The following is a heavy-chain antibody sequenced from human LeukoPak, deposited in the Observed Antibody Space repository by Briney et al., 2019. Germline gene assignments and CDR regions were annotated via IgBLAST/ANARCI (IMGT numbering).Heavy chain of an antibody. CDR2: ISVSGGST. D-gene: IGHD3-22*01. J-gene: IGHJ4*02. Sequence: GGSLRLSCAASGFTFSSYAMSWVRQAPGKGLEWVSGISVSGGSTYYADSVKGRFTISRDNSKNTLYLQMNSLRAEDTAVYYSAKYRAMIVVALDYWGQGTLVTVSS. CDR3: AKYRAMIVVALDY. V-gene: IGHV3-23*01. CDR1: GFTFSSYA.